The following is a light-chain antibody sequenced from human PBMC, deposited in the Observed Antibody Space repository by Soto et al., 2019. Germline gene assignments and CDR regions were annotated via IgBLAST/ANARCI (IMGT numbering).Light chain of an antibody. CDR3: GTWDGSLSAGV. CDR1: SSNIGNNY. Sequence: QSVLTQPPSVSAAPGQKVTISCSGSSSNIGNNYVSWYQQLPGTAPKLLIYDNNKRPSGIPDRFSGSKSGTSATPGITGLQTGDEADYYCGTWDGSLSAGVFGTGTKVT. J-gene: IGLJ1*01. CDR2: DNN. V-gene: IGLV1-51*01.